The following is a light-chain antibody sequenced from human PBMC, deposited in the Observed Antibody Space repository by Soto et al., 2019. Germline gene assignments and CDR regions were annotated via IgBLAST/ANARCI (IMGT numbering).Light chain of an antibody. CDR2: GVS. CDR1: QTVRNSY. Sequence: EIVLTQSPGTLSLSPGERATLSCRASQTVRNSYLAWYQQKPGQAPRLLIYGVSARATGIPDRFSGSGSGTDFTLTISRLEPEDFAVCYCQQYDGSLPYTFGHGTKLEIK. J-gene: IGKJ2*01. CDR3: QQYDGSLPYT. V-gene: IGKV3-20*01.